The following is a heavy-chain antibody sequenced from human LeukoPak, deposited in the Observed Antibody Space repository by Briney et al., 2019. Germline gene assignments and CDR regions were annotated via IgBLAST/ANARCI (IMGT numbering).Heavy chain of an antibody. CDR1: GGSISSYY. Sequence: SETLSLTCTVSGGSISSYYWSWIRQPAGKGLEWIGRIYTSGSTNYNPSLKSRVTMSVDTSKNQFSLKLSSVTAADTAVYYCARDTLSRTGDWFDPWGQGTLVTVSS. CDR3: ARDTLSRTGDWFDP. V-gene: IGHV4-4*07. J-gene: IGHJ5*02. D-gene: IGHD7-27*01. CDR2: IYTSGST.